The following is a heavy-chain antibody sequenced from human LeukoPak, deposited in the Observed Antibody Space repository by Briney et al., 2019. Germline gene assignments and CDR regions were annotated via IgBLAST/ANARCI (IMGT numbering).Heavy chain of an antibody. CDR3: TRGCPYTVPLDY. V-gene: IGHV3-49*03. J-gene: IGHJ4*02. CDR2: IRSKAYGGTT. D-gene: IGHD2-2*02. CDR1: GFTFGDYA. Sequence: PGGTLRLSCTASGFTFGDYAMSWFRQAPGKGLEWVGFIRSKAYGGTTEYAASVKGRFTISRDDSKSIAYLQMNSLKTKDTAVYYCTRGCPYTVPLDYWGQGTLVTVSS.